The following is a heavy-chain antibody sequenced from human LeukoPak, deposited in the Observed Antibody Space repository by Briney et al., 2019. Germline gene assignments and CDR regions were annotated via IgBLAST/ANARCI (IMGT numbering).Heavy chain of an antibody. Sequence: SETLSLTCTVSGGSITSYLWSWIRQPPGGGLEWLGSVLYSGSTNYNPSLSGRVGLSIDTSKRQFSLKLSSVTTADTAVYYCARANLYYFDYWGQGIPVTVSS. CDR1: GGSITSYL. CDR3: ARANLYYFDY. V-gene: IGHV4-59*01. CDR2: VLYSGST. J-gene: IGHJ4*02.